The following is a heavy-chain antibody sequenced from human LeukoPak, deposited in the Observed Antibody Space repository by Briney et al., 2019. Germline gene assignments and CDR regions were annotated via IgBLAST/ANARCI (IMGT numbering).Heavy chain of an antibody. J-gene: IGHJ4*02. CDR1: GYTLTELS. CDR3: ATAPVYAIWPTLDY. CDR2: FDPEDGET. D-gene: IGHD2-8*01. V-gene: IGHV1-24*01. Sequence: ASVKVSCKVSGYTLTELSMHWVRQAPGKGLEWMGGFDPEDGETIYAQKFQGRVTMTEDTSTDTAYMELSSLRSEDTAVYYCATAPVYAIWPTLDYWGQGTLVTVSS.